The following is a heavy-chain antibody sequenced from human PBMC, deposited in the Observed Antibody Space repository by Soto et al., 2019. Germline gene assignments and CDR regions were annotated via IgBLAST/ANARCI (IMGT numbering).Heavy chain of an antibody. CDR3: ARDRPTSSIRARDYYYAMDV. V-gene: IGHV1-18*01. D-gene: IGHD6-6*01. J-gene: IGHJ6*02. Sequence: QVQLVQSGAEVKKPGASVKVSCKASGYTFISYGISWVRQAPGQGLEWMGWISSYNGNTNHAQKLQGRVTMTTDTSTTTADMELRSLSSDDTAVYYCARDRPTSSIRARDYYYAMDVWGQGTTVTVSS. CDR2: ISSYNGNT. CDR1: GYTFISYG.